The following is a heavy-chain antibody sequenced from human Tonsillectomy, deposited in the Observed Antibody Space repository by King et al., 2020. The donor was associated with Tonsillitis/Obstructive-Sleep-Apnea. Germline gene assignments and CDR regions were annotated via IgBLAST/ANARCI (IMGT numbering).Heavy chain of an antibody. CDR1: GFTFSRYG. V-gene: IGHV3-33*01. CDR3: AGDGSGYGHDAFDI. J-gene: IGHJ3*02. Sequence: VQLVESGGGVVQPGRSLRLSCAASGFTFSRYGMHWVRQPPGKGLEGVAIIWYDGSNKYYADSVKGRFTISRDSSKNTLYLQMNSLRVEDTAVYFCAGDGSGYGHDAFDIWGQGTMVTVSS. CDR2: IWYDGSNK. D-gene: IGHD3-3*01.